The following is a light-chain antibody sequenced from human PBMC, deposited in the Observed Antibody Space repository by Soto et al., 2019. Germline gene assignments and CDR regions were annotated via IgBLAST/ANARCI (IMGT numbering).Light chain of an antibody. Sequence: EIVLTQSPGTLSLSPGERATLSCRASQSVSNNYLAWFQQKPGHAPRVLIYGVSSRATGIPDRFSGSGAGTDFTLTISRLEPEDFAVYYCQQYDRSPFTFGPGTKVDIK. J-gene: IGKJ3*01. CDR3: QQYDRSPFT. CDR2: GVS. V-gene: IGKV3-20*01. CDR1: QSVSNNY.